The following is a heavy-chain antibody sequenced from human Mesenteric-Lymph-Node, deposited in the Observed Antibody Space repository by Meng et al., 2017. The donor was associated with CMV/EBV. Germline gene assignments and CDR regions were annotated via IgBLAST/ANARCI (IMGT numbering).Heavy chain of an antibody. Sequence: CTASGFTFSSYAVSWVRQAPGKGLGWVSVVYSGGSTTYYADSVKGRFTISRDNSKNTVYLQMSSLRAEDSAIYYCARGIAVAGYYFDYWGRGTLVTVSS. CDR2: VYSGGSTT. D-gene: IGHD6-19*01. V-gene: IGHV3-23*03. CDR3: ARGIAVAGYYFDY. J-gene: IGHJ4*02. CDR1: GFTFSSYA.